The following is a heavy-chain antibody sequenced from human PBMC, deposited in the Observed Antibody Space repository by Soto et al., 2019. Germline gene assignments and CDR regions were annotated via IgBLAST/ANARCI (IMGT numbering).Heavy chain of an antibody. CDR2: ISAYNGNT. CDR1: GYTFTSYG. D-gene: IGHD2-15*01. V-gene: IGHV1-18*01. J-gene: IGHJ4*02. CDR3: ARDGLNEEGYCSGGSCYSG. Sequence: QVQLVQSGAEVKKPGASVKVSCKASGYTFTSYGISWVRQAPGQGLERMGWISAYNGNTNYAQKLQGRVTMTTDTSTSTAYMELRSLRSDDTAVYYCARDGLNEEGYCSGGSCYSGWGQGTLVTVSS.